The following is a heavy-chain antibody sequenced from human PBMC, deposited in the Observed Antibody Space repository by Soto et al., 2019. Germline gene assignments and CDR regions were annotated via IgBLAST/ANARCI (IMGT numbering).Heavy chain of an antibody. Sequence: QVQLVESGGGVVQPGRSLGLSCAASGFTFNTYGMHWVRQAPGKGLEWVAAISYDGINKYYVDSVKGRFTISRDNXKXXLDVPMNSLRAEDTALYYCARSPQPTRGIHWYFDLWGRGILVTVSS. V-gene: IGHV3-30*03. CDR2: ISYDGINK. CDR1: GFTFNTYG. D-gene: IGHD1-26*01. CDR3: ARSPQPTRGIHWYFDL. J-gene: IGHJ2*01.